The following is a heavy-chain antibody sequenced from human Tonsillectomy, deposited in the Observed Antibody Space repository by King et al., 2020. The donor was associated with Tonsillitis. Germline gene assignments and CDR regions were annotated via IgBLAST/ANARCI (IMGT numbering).Heavy chain of an antibody. CDR1: GFTFSSYG. J-gene: IGHJ4*02. CDR3: AKDKPDMPPPC. CDR2: ISKDGDIE. D-gene: IGHD2-2*01. V-gene: IGHV3-30*18. Sequence: VQLVESGGGVVQPGRSLRLSCLASGFTFSSYGMHWVRQAPGKGLEWVAVISKDGDIEYYADSVKGRFTISRDNSKNTLYLQMNSLRGDDTAVYYCAKDKPDMPPPCWGQGTQVTVSS.